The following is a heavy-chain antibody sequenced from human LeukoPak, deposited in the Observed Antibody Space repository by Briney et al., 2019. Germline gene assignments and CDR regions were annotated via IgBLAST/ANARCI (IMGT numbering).Heavy chain of an antibody. V-gene: IGHV1-2*02. Sequence: ASVKVSCKASGYTFTGYCMHWVRQAPGQGLEWMGWINPNSGGTNYAQKFQGRVTMTRDTSISTAYMELSRLRSDDTAVYYCARVGDYYDSSGYYGDAFDIWGQGTMVTVSS. CDR2: INPNSGGT. CDR1: GYTFTGYC. CDR3: ARVGDYYDSSGYYGDAFDI. D-gene: IGHD3-22*01. J-gene: IGHJ3*02.